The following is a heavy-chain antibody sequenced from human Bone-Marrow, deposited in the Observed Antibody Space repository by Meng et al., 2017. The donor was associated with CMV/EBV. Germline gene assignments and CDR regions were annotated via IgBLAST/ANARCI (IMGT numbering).Heavy chain of an antibody. CDR1: GFTFSDHY. Sequence: GESLKISCAASGFTFSDHYMDWVRQAPGKGLEWVGRIKSKTDGGTTDYAAPVKGRFTISRDDSKNTLYLQMNSLKTEDTAVYYCTTDYYYDSSGYYPDAFDIWGQGTMVTVSS. CDR3: TTDYYYDSSGYYPDAFDI. J-gene: IGHJ3*02. D-gene: IGHD3-22*01. CDR2: IKSKTDGGTT. V-gene: IGHV3-15*01.